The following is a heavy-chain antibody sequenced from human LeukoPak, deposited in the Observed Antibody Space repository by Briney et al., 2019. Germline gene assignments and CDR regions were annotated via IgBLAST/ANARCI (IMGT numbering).Heavy chain of an antibody. CDR2: ISWNSGSI. J-gene: IGHJ4*02. CDR3: AKDLGRLWALGGPFDY. D-gene: IGHD3-16*01. V-gene: IGHV3-9*03. CDR1: GFTFDDYA. Sequence: AGGSLRLSCAASGFTFDDYAMHWVRQTPGKGLEWVSGISWNSGSIGYADSVKGRFTISRDNAKNSLYLQMNSLRAEDMALYYCAKDLGRLWALGGPFDYWGQGTLVTVSS.